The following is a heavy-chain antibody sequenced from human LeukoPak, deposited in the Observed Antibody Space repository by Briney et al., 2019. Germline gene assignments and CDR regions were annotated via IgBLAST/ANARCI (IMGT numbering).Heavy chain of an antibody. CDR2: IVVGSGNT. Sequence: GASVKVSCKASGFTFASSAMQWVRQARGQRLEWIGWIVVGSGNTNYAQKFQERVTITRDMSTSTAYMELSSLRSEDTAVYYCAACSGCHYYYYYMDVWGKGTTVTVSS. V-gene: IGHV1-58*02. CDR1: GFTFASSA. J-gene: IGHJ6*03. CDR3: AACSGCHYYYYYMDV. D-gene: IGHD6-19*01.